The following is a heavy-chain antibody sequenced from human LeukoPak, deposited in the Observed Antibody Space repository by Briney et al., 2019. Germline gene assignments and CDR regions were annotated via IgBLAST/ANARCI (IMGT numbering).Heavy chain of an antibody. Sequence: PSETLSLTCTVSAGSISSYYWNWIRQVPGKGPEWIGYIFYGANTYYNPSLKDRVTMSMDTSKSQVSLKLTSVTAADTAVYYCASGTIFGVIAPYCFHSWGQGTLVTVSP. J-gene: IGHJ4*02. CDR1: AGSISSYY. V-gene: IGHV4-59*01. D-gene: IGHD3-3*01. CDR3: ASGTIFGVIAPYCFHS. CDR2: IFYGANT.